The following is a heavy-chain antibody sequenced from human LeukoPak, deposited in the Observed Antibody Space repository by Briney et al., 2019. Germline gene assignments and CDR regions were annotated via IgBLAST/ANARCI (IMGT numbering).Heavy chain of an antibody. V-gene: IGHV3-48*03. Sequence: GGSLRLSCAASGFTFSSYEMTWVRQAPGKGLEWVSYISSGGNTTNYADSVKGRFSISRDNAKNSLYLQMNSLRAEDTAVYYCAKGSSGWNEKDFDYWGQGTLVTVSS. CDR3: AKGSSGWNEKDFDY. D-gene: IGHD6-19*01. CDR1: GFTFSSYE. CDR2: ISSGGNTT. J-gene: IGHJ4*02.